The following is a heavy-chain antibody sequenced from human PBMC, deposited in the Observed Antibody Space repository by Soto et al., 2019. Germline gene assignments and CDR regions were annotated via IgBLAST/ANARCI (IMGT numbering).Heavy chain of an antibody. CDR2: ISTYNGNT. Sequence: QVQLVQSGADVKKPGASVKVSCKASGYTFTSDGISWVRQAPGQGLEWMGWISTYNGNTKFAQKLQGRVTMTTDTSTSTVYMELRSLTSDDTAVYYCAAWAGQVRGYGGPFDSRGQGTLLTVSS. CDR1: GYTFTSDG. V-gene: IGHV1-18*04. D-gene: IGHD5-12*01. J-gene: IGHJ4*02. CDR3: AAWAGQVRGYGGPFDS.